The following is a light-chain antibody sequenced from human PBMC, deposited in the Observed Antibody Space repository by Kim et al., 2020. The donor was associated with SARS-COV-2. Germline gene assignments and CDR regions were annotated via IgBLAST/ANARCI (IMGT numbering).Light chain of an antibody. V-gene: IGLV3-1*01. CDR2: KDD. Sequence: SYELTQPPSVSVSPGQTASITCSGDKLGEKYVHWYHQKAGQSPVLVIHKDDRRPSGIPERFSGSNAGGTATLTISGTQTVDEADYYCQVCDENTGFFGTGTKATVL. CDR3: QVCDENTGF. CDR1: KLGEKY. J-gene: IGLJ1*01.